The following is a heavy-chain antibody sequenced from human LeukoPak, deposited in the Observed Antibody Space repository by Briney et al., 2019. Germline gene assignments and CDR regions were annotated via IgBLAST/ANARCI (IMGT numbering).Heavy chain of an antibody. D-gene: IGHD1-26*01. CDR1: GDSISNYY. Sequence: SETLSPTCTVSGDSISNYYWTWIRQPPGKGLEWIGHIYYSGSTNYNPSLKSRVTISVDTSKNHFSLKLSSVTAADTAVYYCARGWELRKTLFDYWGQGALVTVSS. CDR2: IYYSGST. CDR3: ARGWELRKTLFDY. V-gene: IGHV4-59*01. J-gene: IGHJ4*02.